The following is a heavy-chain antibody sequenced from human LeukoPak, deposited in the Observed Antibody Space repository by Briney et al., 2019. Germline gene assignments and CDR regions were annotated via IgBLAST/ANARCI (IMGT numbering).Heavy chain of an antibody. CDR1: GYTFTSYG. CDR3: ARDRPEAINYGDYDWFDP. D-gene: IGHD4-17*01. J-gene: IGHJ5*02. CDR2: ISAYNGNT. Sequence: GASVKVSCKASGYTFTSYGISWVRQAPGQGLEWMGWISAYNGNTNYAQKLQGRVTMTTDTSTSTAYMELRSLRSDDTAVYYCARDRPEAINYGDYDWFDPWGQGTLVTVSS. V-gene: IGHV1-18*01.